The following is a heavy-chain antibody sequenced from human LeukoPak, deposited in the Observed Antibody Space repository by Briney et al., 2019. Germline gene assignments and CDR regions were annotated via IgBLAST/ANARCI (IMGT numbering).Heavy chain of an antibody. J-gene: IGHJ4*02. V-gene: IGHV3-49*04. Sequence: SLRLSCTASGFTFGDYAMSWVRQAPGKGLEWVGFIRSKAYGGTTEYAASVKGRFTISRDDSKSIAYLQMNSLKTEDTAVYYCTRDRYSSGWYVWLDDYWGQGTLVTVSS. D-gene: IGHD6-19*01. CDR2: IRSKAYGGTT. CDR3: TRDRYSSGWYVWLDDY. CDR1: GFTFGDYA.